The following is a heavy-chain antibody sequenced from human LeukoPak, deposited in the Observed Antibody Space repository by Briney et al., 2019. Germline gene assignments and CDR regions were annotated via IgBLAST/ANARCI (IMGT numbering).Heavy chain of an antibody. CDR3: ARVRFLEWLLPFDY. D-gene: IGHD3-3*01. CDR2: ISSSGSTI. V-gene: IGHV3-48*03. CDR1: GFTFSSYE. J-gene: IGHJ4*02. Sequence: PGGSLRLSCAASGFTFSSYEMNWVRQAPGKGLEWVSCISSSGSTIYYADSVKGRFTISRDNAKNSLYLQMNSLRAEDTAVYYCARVRFLEWLLPFDYWGQGTLVTVSS.